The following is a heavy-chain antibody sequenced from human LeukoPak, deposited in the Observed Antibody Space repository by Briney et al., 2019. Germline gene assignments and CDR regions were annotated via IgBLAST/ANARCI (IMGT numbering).Heavy chain of an antibody. J-gene: IGHJ3*02. Sequence: PSQTLSLTCTVSGGSISSGGYYWSWIRQHPGKGLEWIGYIYYSGSTYYNPSLKSRVTISVDTSKNQFSLKLSSVTAADTAVYYCARRYCSSIRCYGDAFDIWGQGTMVTVSS. CDR1: GGSISSGGYY. D-gene: IGHD2-2*01. V-gene: IGHV4-31*03. CDR3: ARRYCSSIRCYGDAFDI. CDR2: IYYSGST.